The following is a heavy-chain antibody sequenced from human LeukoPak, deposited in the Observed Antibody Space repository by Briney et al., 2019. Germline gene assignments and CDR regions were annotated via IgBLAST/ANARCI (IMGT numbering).Heavy chain of an antibody. J-gene: IGHJ4*02. CDR3: ARRTGDNKRDY. CDR1: GGSISSSSYY. V-gene: IGHV4-39*01. D-gene: IGHD7-27*01. CDR2: IYYSGST. Sequence: PSETLSLTCTVSGGSISSSSYYWGWIRQPPRKGLEWVGSIYYSGSTYYNPSLKSRVTISVDTSKNQFSLKLSSVTAADTAVYYCARRTGDNKRDYWGQGTLVTVSS.